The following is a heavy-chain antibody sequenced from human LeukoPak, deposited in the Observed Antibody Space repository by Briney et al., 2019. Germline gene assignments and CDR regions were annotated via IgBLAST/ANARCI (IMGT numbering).Heavy chain of an antibody. D-gene: IGHD3-10*01. CDR2: ISAYNGNT. J-gene: IGHJ4*02. Sequence: ASVQVSCKTSGFTFTTYGISWGGRAPGQGGEWMGWISAYNGNTNYAQKLQGRVTMTTDTSTSTAYMDLRGLRSDDTAVYYCARDRERWFGELLLDYFDYWGQGTLVTVSS. CDR3: ARDRERWFGELLLDYFDY. V-gene: IGHV1-18*01. CDR1: GFTFTTYG.